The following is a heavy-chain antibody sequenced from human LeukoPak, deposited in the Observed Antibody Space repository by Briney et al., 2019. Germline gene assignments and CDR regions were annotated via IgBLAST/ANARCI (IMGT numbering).Heavy chain of an antibody. J-gene: IGHJ4*02. D-gene: IGHD3-22*01. CDR2: IYYSGST. CDR3: ARVDSSGYD. V-gene: IGHV4-39*01. CDR1: GGSISSSSYY. Sequence: SETLSLTCTVSGGSISSSSYYWGWIRQPPGKGLEWIGSIYYSGSTYYNPSLKSRVTISVDTSKNQFSLKLSSVTAADTAVYYCARVDSSGYDWGQGTLVTVPS.